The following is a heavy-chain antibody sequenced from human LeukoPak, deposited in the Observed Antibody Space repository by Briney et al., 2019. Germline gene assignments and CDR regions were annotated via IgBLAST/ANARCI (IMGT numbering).Heavy chain of an antibody. D-gene: IGHD3-10*01. CDR3: ARVRSDGSGTI. CDR2: IHHSGRT. V-gene: IGHV4-30-4*08. J-gene: IGHJ3*02. Sequence: SETLSLTCTVSGGSISSGDYYWSWIRQPPGKGLEWIGYIHHSGRTYYNPSLKSRFPISVDTSKNQFSLKLSSVTAADTAVYFCARVRSDGSGTIWGQGTMVTVSS. CDR1: GGSISSGDYY.